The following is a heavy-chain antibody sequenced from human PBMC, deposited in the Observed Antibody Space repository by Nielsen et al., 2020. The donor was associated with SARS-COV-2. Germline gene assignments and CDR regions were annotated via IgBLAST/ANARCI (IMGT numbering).Heavy chain of an antibody. CDR2: ISGSGGTT. CDR1: GFPFSKTW. J-gene: IGHJ4*02. Sequence: GGSLRLSCAASGFPFSKTWMSWVRQVPGKGLEWVSAISGSGGTTSYADSVKGRFTISRDNSKNTLYLQMNSLRAEDTAVYYCAKDRAGATYARFDLWGQGTLVTVSS. CDR3: AKDRAGATYARFDL. V-gene: IGHV3-23*01. D-gene: IGHD4/OR15-4a*01.